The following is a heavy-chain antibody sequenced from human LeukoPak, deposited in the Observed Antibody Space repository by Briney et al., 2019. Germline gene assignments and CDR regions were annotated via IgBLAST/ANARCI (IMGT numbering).Heavy chain of an antibody. Sequence: SETLSFTCAVYGGSFSGYYWSWIRQPPGKGLEWIGEINHGGSTNYNPSLKSRVTISLDTSKNQFSLKLSSVTAADTAVYYCARDFGRFDYWGQGALVTVSS. J-gene: IGHJ4*02. CDR3: ARDFGRFDY. V-gene: IGHV4-34*01. CDR2: INHGGST. D-gene: IGHD1-14*01. CDR1: GGSFSGYY.